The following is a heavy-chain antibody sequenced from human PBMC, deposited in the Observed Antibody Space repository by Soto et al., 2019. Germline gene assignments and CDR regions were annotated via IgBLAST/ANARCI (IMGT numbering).Heavy chain of an antibody. J-gene: IGHJ4*02. D-gene: IGHD1-7*01. CDR1: GGSISSGNYY. Sequence: QVQLQESGPGLVKPSQTLSLTCTVSGGSISSGNYYWSWIRQPPGKGLEWIGFMSYSGSTSYNASLNSRVTISVDTSKSQFSLNLSFVTAADTAVYYCATMGTPATGLYYFDNWGQGTLVTVSS. V-gene: IGHV4-30-4*01. CDR3: ATMGTPATGLYYFDN. CDR2: MSYSGST.